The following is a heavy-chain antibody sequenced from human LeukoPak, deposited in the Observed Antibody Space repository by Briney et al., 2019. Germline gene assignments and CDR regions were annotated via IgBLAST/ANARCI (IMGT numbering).Heavy chain of an antibody. CDR1: GFTFSSYA. CDR2: ISSNGGST. CDR3: ARAALYYYDSSGYYYGPYAFDF. Sequence: GGSLRLSCAASGFTFSSYAMHWVCQAPGKGLEYVSAISSNGGSTYYANSVKGRFTISRDIAKNTLFLQMNSLRAEDTAVYYCARAALYYYDSSGYYYGPYAFDFWGQGTMVTVSS. D-gene: IGHD3-22*01. J-gene: IGHJ3*01. V-gene: IGHV3-64*01.